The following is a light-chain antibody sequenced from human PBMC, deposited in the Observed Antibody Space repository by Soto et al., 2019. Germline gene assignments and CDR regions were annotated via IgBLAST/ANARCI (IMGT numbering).Light chain of an antibody. CDR2: AAS. Sequence: DIQMTQSPASVSASVGDRVTITCRASQGISSRLVWYQQKPGKAPKLLIYAASSLQSGVPSRFSGSGSGTDFTLTINSLQPEDFATYYCQQAVSFPFTFGPGTKVDIK. CDR3: QQAVSFPFT. CDR1: QGISSR. V-gene: IGKV1-12*01. J-gene: IGKJ3*01.